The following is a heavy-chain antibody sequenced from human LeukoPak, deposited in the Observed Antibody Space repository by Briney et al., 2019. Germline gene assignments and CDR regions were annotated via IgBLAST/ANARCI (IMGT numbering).Heavy chain of an antibody. CDR2: ISWNSGSI. CDR1: GFTFDDYA. V-gene: IGHV3-9*01. D-gene: IGHD2-15*01. Sequence: GGSLRLSCAASGFTFDDYAMHWVRQAPGKGLEWVSGISWNSGSIGYADSVKGRFTISRDNAKNSLYLQMNSLRAEDTALYYCAKAYMKLGYCSGGSCYGLDYWGQETLVTVSS. CDR3: AKAYMKLGYCSGGSCYGLDY. J-gene: IGHJ4*02.